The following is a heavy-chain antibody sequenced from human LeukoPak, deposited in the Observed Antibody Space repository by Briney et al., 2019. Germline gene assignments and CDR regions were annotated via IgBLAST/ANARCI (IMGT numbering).Heavy chain of an antibody. CDR3: GRVVTGYYRLDP. CDR1: GYTFTGYY. CDR2: VSTTNDKA. D-gene: IGHD3-9*01. Sequence: ASVKVSCKASGYTFTGYYMHWVRQAPGQGLEWMGWVSTTNDKANYAQKLQGRVTMTTDTSTSTAYMELRSLSSDDTAVYYCGRVVTGYYRLDPWGLGTLVTVSS. V-gene: IGHV1-18*04. J-gene: IGHJ5*02.